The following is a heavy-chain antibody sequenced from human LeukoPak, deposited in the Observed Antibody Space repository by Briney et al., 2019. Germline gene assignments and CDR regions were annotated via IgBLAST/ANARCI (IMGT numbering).Heavy chain of an antibody. V-gene: IGHV4-34*01. D-gene: IGHD6-13*01. CDR2: INHSGST. J-gene: IGHJ5*02. Sequence: SETLSLTCAVYGGSFSGYYWSWIRQPPGKGLEWIGEINHSGSTNYNPSLKSRVTISVDTSKNQFSLKLSSVTAADTAVHYCATKYSSSLGANWFDPWGQGTLVTVSS. CDR3: ATKYSSSLGANWFDP. CDR1: GGSFSGYY.